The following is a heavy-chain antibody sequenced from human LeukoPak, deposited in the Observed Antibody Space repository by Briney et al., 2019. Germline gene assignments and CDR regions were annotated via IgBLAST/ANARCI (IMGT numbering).Heavy chain of an antibody. Sequence: GGSLRLSCAASVFTFSSYGMHWVRQAPGKGLEWVAVISYDGSNKYYADSVKGRFTISRDNSKNTLYLQMNSLRAEDTAVYYCARTAMVYGMDVWGQGTTVTVSS. V-gene: IGHV3-30*19. J-gene: IGHJ6*02. CDR1: VFTFSSYG. D-gene: IGHD5-18*01. CDR2: ISYDGSNK. CDR3: ARTAMVYGMDV.